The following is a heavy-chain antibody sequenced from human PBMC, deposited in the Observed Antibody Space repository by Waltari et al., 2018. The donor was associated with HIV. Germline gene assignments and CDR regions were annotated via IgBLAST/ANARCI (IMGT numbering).Heavy chain of an antibody. CDR2: IYYSGST. Sequence: QVQLQESGPGLVKPSQTLSLTCTVSGGSISSGGYYWSWIRQHPGEGLQWIGYIYYSGSTYYNMSLKRRLTISVDTSKNQFSLKLSSVTAADTAVYYCARIPERDDAFDLWGQGTLVTVSS. CDR1: GGSISSGGYY. CDR3: ARIPERDDAFDL. J-gene: IGHJ3*01. V-gene: IGHV4-31*03.